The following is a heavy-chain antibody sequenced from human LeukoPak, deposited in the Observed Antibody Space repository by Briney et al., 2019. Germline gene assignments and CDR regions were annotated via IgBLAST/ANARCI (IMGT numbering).Heavy chain of an antibody. CDR3: ARVVYDSSGYYSHYYYGMDV. Sequence: KSGGSLRLSCAASGSTFSSYEMNWVRQAPGKGLEWVSYISSSGSTIYYADSVKDRFTISRDNAKNSLYLQMNSLRAEDTAVYYCARVVYDSSGYYSHYYYGMDVWGQGTTVTVSS. J-gene: IGHJ6*02. CDR1: GSTFSSYE. CDR2: ISSSGSTI. D-gene: IGHD3-22*01. V-gene: IGHV3-48*03.